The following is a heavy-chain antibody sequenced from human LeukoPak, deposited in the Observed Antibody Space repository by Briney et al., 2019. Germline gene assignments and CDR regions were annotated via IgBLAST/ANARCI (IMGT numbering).Heavy chain of an antibody. Sequence: SETLSLTCTVSGGSISSGSYYWSWIRQPAGKGLEWIGRIYTSGSTNHNPSLKSRVTISVDTSKNQFSLKLSSVTAADTAVYYCARDPLRDGYNTYYYYYMDVWGKGTTVTVSS. V-gene: IGHV4-61*02. CDR1: GGSISSGSYY. CDR2: IYTSGST. CDR3: ARDPLRDGYNTYYYYYMDV. J-gene: IGHJ6*03. D-gene: IGHD5-24*01.